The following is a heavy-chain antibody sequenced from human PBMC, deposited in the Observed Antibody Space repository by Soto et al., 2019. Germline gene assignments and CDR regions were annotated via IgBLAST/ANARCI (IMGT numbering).Heavy chain of an antibody. CDR1: GFTFSSYA. D-gene: IGHD6-19*01. J-gene: IGHJ6*02. Sequence: QVQLVESGGGVVQPGRSLRLSCAASGFTFSSYAMHWVRQAPGKGLEWVAVISYDGSNKYYADSVKGRFTISRDNSKNTLYLQMNSLRADATAVYYCARKGGSGWYSSYYYYGMDVWGQGTTVTVSS. CDR2: ISYDGSNK. V-gene: IGHV3-30-3*01. CDR3: ARKGGSGWYSSYYYYGMDV.